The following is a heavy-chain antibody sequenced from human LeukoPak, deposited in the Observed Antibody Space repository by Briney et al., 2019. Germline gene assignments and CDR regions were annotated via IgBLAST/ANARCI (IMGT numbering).Heavy chain of an antibody. CDR2: VNPSGDST. J-gene: IGHJ3*02. V-gene: IGHV1-46*01. CDR3: ARFRDGYNDAYDI. CDR1: GYTFSNYN. D-gene: IGHD5-24*01. Sequence: ASVKVSCKASGYTFSNYNIHWVRQAPGQGLEWMGIVNPSGDSTNYAQNFQGRVTMTGDTSTSTVYMELSSLRSEDTAVYYCARFRDGYNDAYDIWGQGTMVTVSS.